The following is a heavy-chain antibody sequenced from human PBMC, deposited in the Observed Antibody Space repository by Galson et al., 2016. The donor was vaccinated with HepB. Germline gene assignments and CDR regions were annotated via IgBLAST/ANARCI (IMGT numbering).Heavy chain of an antibody. CDR1: GFTFSSYA. CDR3: VRGGSKYPRSARFDP. CDR2: VSYDGRNK. V-gene: IGHV3-30*04. J-gene: IGHJ5*02. Sequence: SLRLSCAASGFTFSSYAMHWVRQAPGKGLEWVTFVSYDGRNKYYADSVKGRFTISRDNSKNTLYLQMNSLRAEDTAVYYCVRGGSKYPRSARFDPWGQGTLVTVSS. D-gene: IGHD1-26*01.